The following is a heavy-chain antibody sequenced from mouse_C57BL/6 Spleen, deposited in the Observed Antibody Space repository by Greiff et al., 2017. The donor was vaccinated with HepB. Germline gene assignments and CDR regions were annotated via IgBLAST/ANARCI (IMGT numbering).Heavy chain of an antibody. J-gene: IGHJ1*03. CDR3: ARHQLGREEYFDV. V-gene: IGHV5-6*02. D-gene: IGHD4-1*02. CDR1: GFTFSSYG. CDR2: ISSGGSYT. Sequence: DVKLQESGGDLVKPGGSLKLSCAASGFTFSSYGMSWVRQTPDKRLEWVATISSGGSYTYYPDSVKGRFTISRDNAKNTLYLQMSSLTSEDTAMYDCARHQLGREEYFDVWGTGTTVTVSS.